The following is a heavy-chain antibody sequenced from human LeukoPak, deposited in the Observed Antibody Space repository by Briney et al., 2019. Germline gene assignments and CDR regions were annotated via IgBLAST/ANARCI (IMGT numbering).Heavy chain of an antibody. J-gene: IGHJ1*01. CDR1: GFTFSSYA. CDR3: ARDASGSSFPGDGYFQD. D-gene: IGHD3-10*01. Sequence: GGSLRLSCAASGFTFSSYAMSWVRQAPGKGLEWVSAISGSGGSTYYADSVKGRFTISRDNSKNTLYLQMNSLRAEDTAVYYCARDASGSSFPGDGYFQDWGQGTLVTVSS. CDR2: ISGSGGST. V-gene: IGHV3-23*01.